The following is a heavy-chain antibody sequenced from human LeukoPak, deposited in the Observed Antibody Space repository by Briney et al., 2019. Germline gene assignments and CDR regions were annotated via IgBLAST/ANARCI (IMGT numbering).Heavy chain of an antibody. J-gene: IGHJ5*02. V-gene: IGHV1-2*02. CDR1: GYTFTDYY. CDR2: INPHSGDT. Sequence: ASVKVSCKASGYTFTDYYLHWVRQAPGQGLEWMGWINPHSGDTNYAQKFQGRVTMTRNTSISTAYMELRSLRSDDTAVYYCARIGYCSSTSCYSPFEFDPWGQGTLVTVSS. D-gene: IGHD2-2*02. CDR3: ARIGYCSSTSCYSPFEFDP.